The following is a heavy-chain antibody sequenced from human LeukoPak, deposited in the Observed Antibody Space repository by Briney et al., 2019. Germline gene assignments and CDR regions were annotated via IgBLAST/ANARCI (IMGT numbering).Heavy chain of an antibody. D-gene: IGHD5-18*01. CDR1: GGSFSGYY. CDR3: AREYPGYSYDDAFDI. CDR2: INHSGST. J-gene: IGHJ3*02. V-gene: IGHV4-34*09. Sequence: SETLSLTCAAYGGSFSGYYWSWIRQPPGKGLEWIGEINHSGSTNYNPSLKSRVTISVDTSKNQFSLKLSSVTAADTAVYYCAREYPGYSYDDAFDIWGQGTMVTVSS.